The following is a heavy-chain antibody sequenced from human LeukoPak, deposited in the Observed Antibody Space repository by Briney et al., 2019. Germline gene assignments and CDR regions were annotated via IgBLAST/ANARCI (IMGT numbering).Heavy chain of an antibody. CDR3: AKGRGSDRDGYNFSGFRSAMPFPDY. D-gene: IGHD5-24*01. Sequence: PGGSLRLSCAASGFTFSTTAMGWVRQAPGKGLEWLSVISGSGDNTVMSGSGENTYYADSVKGRFTISRDNSENTLYLQMDSLRVEDTAVYYCAKGRGSDRDGYNFSGFRSAMPFPDYWGQGILVTVSS. J-gene: IGHJ4*02. V-gene: IGHV3-23*01. CDR1: GFTFSTTA. CDR2: ISGSGDNTVMSGSGENT.